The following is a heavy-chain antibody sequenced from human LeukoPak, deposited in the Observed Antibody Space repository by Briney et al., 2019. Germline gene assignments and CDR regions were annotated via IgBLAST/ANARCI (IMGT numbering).Heavy chain of an antibody. J-gene: IGHJ3*02. CDR3: AKDKAAGTLASGFDI. CDR1: GFRFNTYW. D-gene: IGHD6-13*01. CDR2: IKQDGNEK. V-gene: IGHV3-7*03. Sequence: PGGSLRLSCAASGFRFNTYWMSWVRQAPGKGLEWVANIKQDGNEKYYADSVKGRFTISRDNSKNTLYLQMNSLRAEDTAVYYCAKDKAAGTLASGFDIWGQGTMVTVSS.